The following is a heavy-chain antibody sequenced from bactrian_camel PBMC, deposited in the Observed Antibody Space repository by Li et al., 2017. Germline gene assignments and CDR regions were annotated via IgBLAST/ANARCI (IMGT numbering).Heavy chain of an antibody. Sequence: HVQLVESGGGLVQPGGSLTLSCTASEFTFDYFEMGWYRQAPGTECELVSSINLAGSAYYLDSVKGRFTISKDNAKNTLYLQMDNLKPEDAALYYCAADVGSMSGNCQPNYWGQGTQVTVSS. CDR3: AADVGSMSGNCQPNY. CDR1: EFTFDYFE. D-gene: IGHD6*01. CDR2: INLAGSA. V-gene: IGHV3S60*01. J-gene: IGHJ4*01.